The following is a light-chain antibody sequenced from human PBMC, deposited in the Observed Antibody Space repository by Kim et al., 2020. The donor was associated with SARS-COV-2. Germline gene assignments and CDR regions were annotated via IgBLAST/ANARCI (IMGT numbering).Light chain of an antibody. J-gene: IGKJ2*01. CDR3: QQYNTWPYT. CDR2: GAS. Sequence: EIVLTQSPGTLSLSPGERATLSCRASQSVSSSYFAWYQQKPGQAPRLLIYGASSRATGIPDRFSGSGSGTDFTLSISRLEPEDFAVYYCQQYNTWPYTFGQGTKVDIK. CDR1: QSVSSSY. V-gene: IGKV3-20*01.